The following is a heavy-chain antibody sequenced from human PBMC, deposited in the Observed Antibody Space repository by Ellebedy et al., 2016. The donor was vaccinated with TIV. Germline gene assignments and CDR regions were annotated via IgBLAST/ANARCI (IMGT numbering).Heavy chain of an antibody. Sequence: SGPTLVXPTPTLTLTCTFSGFSLSTSGMCVSWIRQPPGKALEWLALIDWDDDKYYSTSLKTRLTISKDTSKNQVVLTMTNMDPVDTATYYCARIRRGSNYYYGMDVWGQGTTVTVSS. CDR3: ARIRRGSNYYYGMDV. D-gene: IGHD5-12*01. J-gene: IGHJ6*02. V-gene: IGHV2-70*01. CDR1: GFSLSTSGMC. CDR2: IDWDDDK.